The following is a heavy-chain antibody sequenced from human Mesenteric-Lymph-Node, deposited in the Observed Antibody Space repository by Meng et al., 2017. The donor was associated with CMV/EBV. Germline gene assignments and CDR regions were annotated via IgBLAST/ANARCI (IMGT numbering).Heavy chain of an antibody. J-gene: IGHJ4*02. CDR1: GFTFSSYW. Sequence: GGSLRLSCAASGFTFSSYWMSWVRQAPGKGLEWVANIKQDGSEKYYVDSVKGRFTISRDNSKNTLYLQMNSLRAEDTAVYYCARDGHSSGFDYWGQGTLVTVSS. CDR3: ARDGHSSGFDY. V-gene: IGHV3-7*01. D-gene: IGHD1-26*01. CDR2: IKQDGSEK.